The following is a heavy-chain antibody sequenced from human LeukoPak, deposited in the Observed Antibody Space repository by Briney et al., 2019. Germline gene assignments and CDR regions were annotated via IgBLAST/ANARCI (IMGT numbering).Heavy chain of an antibody. V-gene: IGHV3-64*01. CDR2: ISSNGGST. Sequence: GGSLRLSCAASGFTFSSYAMHWVRQAPGKGLEYVSAISSNGGSTYYANSMKGRFTISRDNSKNTLYLQMGSLRAEDMAVYYCAAATYGGFDYWGQGTLVTVSS. CDR3: AAATYGGFDY. D-gene: IGHD3-16*01. CDR1: GFTFSSYA. J-gene: IGHJ4*02.